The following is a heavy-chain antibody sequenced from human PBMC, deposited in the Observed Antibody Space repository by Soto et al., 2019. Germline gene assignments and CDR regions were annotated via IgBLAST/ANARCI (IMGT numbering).Heavy chain of an antibody. Sequence: GGSLRLSCAASGFTFSSYGMHWVRQAPGKGLEWVAVISYDGSNKYYADSVKGRFTIPRDNSKNTLYLQMNSLRAEDTAVYYCAKAGGRRWAAAGSDYWGQGTLVTVSS. CDR1: GFTFSSYG. CDR3: AKAGGRRWAAAGSDY. V-gene: IGHV3-30*18. J-gene: IGHJ4*02. CDR2: ISYDGSNK. D-gene: IGHD6-13*01.